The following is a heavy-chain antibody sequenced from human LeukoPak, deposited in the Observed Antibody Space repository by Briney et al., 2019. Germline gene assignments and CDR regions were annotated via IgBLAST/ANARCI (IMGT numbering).Heavy chain of an antibody. CDR2: IRYDGSNK. CDR1: GFTFSSYG. J-gene: IGHJ6*02. V-gene: IGHV3-30*02. CDR3: AKVAQPYYDNYGMDV. Sequence: PGGSLRLSCAASGFTFSSYGMHWVRQATGKGLGWVAFIRYDGSNKYYADSVKGRFTISRDNSKNTLYLQMNSLRAEDTAVYYCAKVAQPYYDNYGMDVWGQGTTVTVSS.